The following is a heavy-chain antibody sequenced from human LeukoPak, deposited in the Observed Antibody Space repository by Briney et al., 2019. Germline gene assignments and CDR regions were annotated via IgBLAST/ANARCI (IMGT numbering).Heavy chain of an antibody. CDR1: GFTVSSNY. CDR3: ARDRRETMITFGGVMTAGWFDP. CDR2: IYSGGST. J-gene: IGHJ5*02. D-gene: IGHD3-16*01. V-gene: IGHV3-53*01. Sequence: PGGSLRLSCADSGFTVSSNYMSWVRQAPGKGLEWVSVIYSGGSTYYADSVKGRFTISRDNSKNTLYLQMNSLRAEDTAVYYCARDRRETMITFGGVMTAGWFDPWGQGTLVTVSS.